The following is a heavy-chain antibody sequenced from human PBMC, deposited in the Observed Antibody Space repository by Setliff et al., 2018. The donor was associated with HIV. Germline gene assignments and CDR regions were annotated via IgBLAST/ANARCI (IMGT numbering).Heavy chain of an antibody. CDR3: SRGSYYMDV. Sequence: PSETLSLTCSVSGDSISNPNYYWSWIRQPPGKGLEWIGHIYIGSTNYNPSLKSRVTISADTSKNQVSLRLSSVTAADTAVYHCSRGSYYMDVWGKGTTVTVSS. CDR1: GDSISNPNYY. CDR2: IYIGST. J-gene: IGHJ6*03. V-gene: IGHV4-4*08. D-gene: IGHD3-16*01.